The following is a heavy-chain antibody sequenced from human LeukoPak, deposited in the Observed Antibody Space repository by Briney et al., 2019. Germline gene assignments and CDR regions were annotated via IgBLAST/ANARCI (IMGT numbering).Heavy chain of an antibody. V-gene: IGHV3-33*01. CDR3: ARDHCGGDCSFFDY. CDR2: IWYDGTYK. J-gene: IGHJ4*02. D-gene: IGHD2-21*02. Sequence: PGGSLRLSCAASGFTFGGYGIHWVRQAPGKGLEWVAVIWYDGTYKYYADSVKGRFTISRDNPRNTLYLQMNSLRAEDTAVYYCARDHCGGDCSFFDYWGQGTLVTVSS. CDR1: GFTFGGYG.